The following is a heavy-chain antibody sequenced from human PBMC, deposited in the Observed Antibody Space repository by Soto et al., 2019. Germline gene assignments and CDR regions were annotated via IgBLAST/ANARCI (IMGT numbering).Heavy chain of an antibody. CDR3: ARGADSGDYVDSFDP. Sequence: SRRFSCAPSGFTFSDYYMSWIRQTPGKGLELVSYISSSGSTIYYADSVKGRFTISRDNAKSSLYLQMNSLRAEDTAVYYCARGADSGDYVDSFDPWRQGHLVSVAS. CDR2: ISSSGSTI. CDR1: GFTFSDYY. V-gene: IGHV3-11*01. J-gene: IGHJ5*02. D-gene: IGHD4-17*01.